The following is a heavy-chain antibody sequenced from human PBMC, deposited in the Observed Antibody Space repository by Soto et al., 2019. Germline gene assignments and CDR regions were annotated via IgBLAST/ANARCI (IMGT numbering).Heavy chain of an antibody. CDR3: AKDFSDIWDYRRDFDY. J-gene: IGHJ4*02. V-gene: IGHV3-9*01. CDR1: GFTFDDYA. Sequence: EVPLVESGGGLVQPGRSLRLSCGASGFTFDDYAMHWVRQAPGKGLEWVSGISWNSGSIAYADSVKGRFTISRDNAKKSLYLQMNSLTPEDTALYYCAKDFSDIWDYRRDFDYWGQGTLVTVSS. CDR2: ISWNSGSI. D-gene: IGHD1-7*01.